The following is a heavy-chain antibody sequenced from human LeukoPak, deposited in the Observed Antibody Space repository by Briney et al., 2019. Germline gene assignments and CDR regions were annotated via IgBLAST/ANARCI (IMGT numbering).Heavy chain of an antibody. J-gene: IGHJ5*02. CDR2: IIPIFGTA. D-gene: IGHD5-12*01. CDR3: ARESGYSGHGEAFDP. V-gene: IGHV1-69*13. Sequence: GASVKVSCKASGYTFASYGISWVRQAPGQGLEWMGGIIPIFGTANYAQKFQGRVTITADESTSTAYMELSSLRSEDTAVYYCARESGYSGHGEAFDPWGQGTLVTVSS. CDR1: GYTFASYG.